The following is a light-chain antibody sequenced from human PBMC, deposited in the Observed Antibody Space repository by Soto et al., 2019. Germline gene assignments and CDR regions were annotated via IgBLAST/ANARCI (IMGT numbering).Light chain of an antibody. CDR2: DVR. CDR1: SSDVGGYNF. J-gene: IGLJ2*01. V-gene: IGLV2-14*03. Sequence: QSALTQPASVSGSPGQSITISCTGTSSDVGGYNFVSWYQQHPGKAPKFIIYDVRNRPSGVSNRFSGSRSGNTASLTISGLHAEDEADYYCSSYTSSSTVIFGGRTKVTVL. CDR3: SSYTSSSTVI.